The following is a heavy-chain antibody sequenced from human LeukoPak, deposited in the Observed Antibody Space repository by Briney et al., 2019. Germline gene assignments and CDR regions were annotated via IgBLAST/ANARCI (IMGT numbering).Heavy chain of an antibody. V-gene: IGHV4-4*07. Sequence: SETLSLTCTVSGGSISSYYWSWIRQPAGKGLEWIGRIYTSGSTNYNPSLKSRVTMSVDTSKNQFSLKLSSVTAADTAVYYCARDRYYYDSSGRSTKGFDYWGQGTLVTVSS. CDR3: ARDRYYYDSSGRSTKGFDY. D-gene: IGHD3-22*01. CDR2: IYTSGST. CDR1: GGSISSYY. J-gene: IGHJ4*02.